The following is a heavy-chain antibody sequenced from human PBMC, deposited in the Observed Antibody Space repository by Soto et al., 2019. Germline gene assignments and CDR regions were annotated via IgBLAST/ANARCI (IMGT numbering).Heavy chain of an antibody. V-gene: IGHV3-30*18. CDR2: ISYDGSNK. D-gene: IGHD3-22*01. J-gene: IGHJ6*02. CDR3: AKDAMIAHHYYYYYGMDV. CDR1: GFTFSSYG. Sequence: PGGSLRLSCAASGFTFSSYGMHWVRQAPGKGLEWVAVISYDGSNKYYADSVKGRFTISRDNSKNTLYLQMNSLRAEDTAVYYCAKDAMIAHHYYYYYGMDVWGQGTTVTVS.